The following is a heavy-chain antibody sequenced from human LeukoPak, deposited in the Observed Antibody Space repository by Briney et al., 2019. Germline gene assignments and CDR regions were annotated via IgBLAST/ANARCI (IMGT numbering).Heavy chain of an antibody. V-gene: IGHV4-31*03. Sequence: SETLSLTCTVSGGSISSGGYYWSWIRQHPGKGLEWIGYIYYGGSTYYNPSLKSRVTISVDTSKNQFSLKLSSVTAADTAVYYCARELEGLGYYYYGMDVWGQGTTVTVSS. D-gene: IGHD2-21*01. CDR2: IYYGGST. CDR3: ARELEGLGYYYYGMDV. CDR1: GGSISSGGYY. J-gene: IGHJ6*02.